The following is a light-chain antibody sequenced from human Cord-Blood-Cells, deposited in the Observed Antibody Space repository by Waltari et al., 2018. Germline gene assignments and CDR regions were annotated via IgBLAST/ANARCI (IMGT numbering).Light chain of an antibody. V-gene: IGKV1-39*01. CDR2: AAS. CDR1: QSLSSY. Sequence: DIQMTQSPSSLSASVGDRVTITCRASQSLSSYLNWYQQKPGKAPKLLIYAASSLQSGVPSRVSGSGSVTDFALTISSLQPHDSATYYCQQSYSTPFTFDPRSKVEI. J-gene: IGKJ3*01. CDR3: QQSYSTPFT.